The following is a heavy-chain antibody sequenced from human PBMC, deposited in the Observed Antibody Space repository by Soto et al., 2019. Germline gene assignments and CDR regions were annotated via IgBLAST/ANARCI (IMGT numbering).Heavy chain of an antibody. Sequence: SVKVSCKISGGTFSSYAISWVRQAPGQGLEWMGGIVPLFRTTNYAQKFQGRVTITADTSTYTGYMELSGLRSGDTAVYYCARGGYSSTWSNLLDRSGLDVWGQGTTVTV. CDR3: ARGGYSSTWSNLLDRSGLDV. J-gene: IGHJ6*02. D-gene: IGHD6-13*01. CDR2: IVPLFRTT. V-gene: IGHV1-69*06. CDR1: GGTFSSYA.